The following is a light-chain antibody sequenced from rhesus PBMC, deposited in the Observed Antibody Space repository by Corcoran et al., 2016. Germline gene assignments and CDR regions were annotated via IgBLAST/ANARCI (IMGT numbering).Light chain of an antibody. CDR3: LQHNSYPLT. Sequence: DIQMTQSPSSLSASVGDTVTITCRASQGISSYLNWFQQKQGKAPKLLIYDAFSLESGVPSRFSGSGSGTEFTLTISSLQPEDFAAYYCLQHNSYPLTFGGGTKVEIK. CDR1: QGISSY. V-gene: IGKV1-28*01. CDR2: DAF. J-gene: IGKJ4*01.